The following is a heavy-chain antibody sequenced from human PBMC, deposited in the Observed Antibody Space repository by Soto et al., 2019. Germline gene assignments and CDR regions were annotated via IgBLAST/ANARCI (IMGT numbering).Heavy chain of an antibody. D-gene: IGHD6-13*01. CDR3: AKDQGSSWYEIDY. J-gene: IGHJ4*02. CDR2: IKQDGSEK. CDR1: GFRFSGYR. Sequence: GGSLRLSCAASGFRFSGYRMNWVRQAPGKGLEWVAYIKQDGSEKIYADSLMGRFTISRDNAKNTLYLQMNSLRAEDTAVYYCAKDQGSSWYEIDYWGQGTLVTVSS. V-gene: IGHV3-7*03.